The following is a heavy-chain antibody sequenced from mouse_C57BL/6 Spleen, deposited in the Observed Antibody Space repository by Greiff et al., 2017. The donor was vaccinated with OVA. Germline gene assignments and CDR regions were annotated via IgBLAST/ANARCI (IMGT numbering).Heavy chain of an antibody. J-gene: IGHJ1*03. CDR2: INPSTGGT. V-gene: IGHV1-42*01. D-gene: IGHD2-2*01. CDR3: ARRFGYYWYFDV. Sequence: EVQLQQSGPELVKPGASVKISCKASGYSFTGYYMNWVKQSPEKSLEWIGEINPSTGGTTYNQKFKAKATLTVDKSSSTAYMQLKSLTSEDSAVYYCARRFGYYWYFDVWGTGTTVTVSS. CDR1: GYSFTGYY.